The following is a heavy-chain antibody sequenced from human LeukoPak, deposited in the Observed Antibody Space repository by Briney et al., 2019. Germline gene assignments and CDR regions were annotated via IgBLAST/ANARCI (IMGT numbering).Heavy chain of an antibody. CDR2: ITSSSGNI. J-gene: IGHJ4*02. V-gene: IGHV3-48*02. D-gene: IGHD1-26*01. Sequence: GGSLRLSCAASGFTFSSYSMNWVRQAPGKGLEWLSYITSSSGNIYYADSVKGRFTISRDNAKNSLYLQMNSLRDEDTALYYCVRSKTYFFEYWGQGALVTVSS. CDR1: GFTFSSYS. CDR3: VRSKTYFFEY.